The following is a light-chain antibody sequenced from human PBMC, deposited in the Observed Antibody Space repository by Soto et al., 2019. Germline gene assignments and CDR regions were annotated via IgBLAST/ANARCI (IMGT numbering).Light chain of an antibody. CDR3: QQYNTYPWT. CDR2: NAF. CDR1: LSISGW. Sequence: EIRVSQSPSTLSASIGDTVTITCRASLSISGWLAWYQQAPGKAPRLLIFNAFTLQRGVPSRFRGGGSGTEFTLTISSLHPDDSAIYYCQQYNTYPWTFGLGTKVDIK. J-gene: IGKJ1*01. V-gene: IGKV1-5*01.